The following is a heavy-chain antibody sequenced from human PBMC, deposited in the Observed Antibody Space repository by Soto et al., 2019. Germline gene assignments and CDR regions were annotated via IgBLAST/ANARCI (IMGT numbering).Heavy chain of an antibody. Sequence: GASGKVSWKASGSTFNEYGISWGRQAPGQRLGWMGGIIPIFGTANYAQKFQGRVTITADKSTSTAYMELSSLRSEDTAVYYCARTTYYYDSSGYNHYYYYGMDVWGQGTTVTVSS. D-gene: IGHD3-22*01. V-gene: IGHV1-69*06. CDR3: ARTTYYYDSSGYNHYYYYGMDV. CDR2: IIPIFGTA. CDR1: GSTFNEYG. J-gene: IGHJ6*02.